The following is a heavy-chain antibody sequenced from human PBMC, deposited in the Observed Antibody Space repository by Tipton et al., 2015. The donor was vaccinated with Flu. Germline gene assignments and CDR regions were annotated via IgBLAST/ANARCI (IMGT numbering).Heavy chain of an antibody. D-gene: IGHD3-22*01. V-gene: IGHV4-34*01. CDR3: ARVGDSSVAYGLDY. CDR2: IHPAGRT. Sequence: TLSLTCAVYGGSFSDYNWSWIRQSPGKGLEWIGEIHPAGRTNYKSSLESRVSISVDTSKNQFSLRLSTVTAADTARYYCARVGDSSVAYGLDYWGQGTLVTVSS. CDR1: GGSFSDYN. J-gene: IGHJ4*02.